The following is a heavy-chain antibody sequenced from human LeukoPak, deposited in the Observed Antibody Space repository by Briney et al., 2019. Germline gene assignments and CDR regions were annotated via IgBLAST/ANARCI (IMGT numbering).Heavy chain of an antibody. CDR1: GFTFSYSW. J-gene: IGHJ4*02. CDR3: ARDVLDY. Sequence: GGSLRLSCAASGFTFSYSWMHWVRQAPGKGLEWVANIKQDGSDKYYVDSVKGRFTISRDNAKNSLYLQMNSLRDEDTAVYYCARDVLDYWGQRTLVTVSS. CDR2: IKQDGSDK. V-gene: IGHV3-7*01.